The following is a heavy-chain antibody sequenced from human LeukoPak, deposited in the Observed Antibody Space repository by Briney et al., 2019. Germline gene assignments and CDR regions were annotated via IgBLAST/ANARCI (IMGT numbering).Heavy chain of an antibody. V-gene: IGHV1-69*01. CDR2: IIPIFGTA. J-gene: IGHJ4*02. Sequence: ASVKVSCKASGGTFISYAISWVRQAPGQGLEWMGGIIPIFGTANYAQKFQGRVTITADESTSTAYMELSSLRSEDTAVYYCSIGTYYYDSSGYYYRGGSVDYWGQGTLVTVSS. CDR3: SIGTYYYDSSGYYYRGGSVDY. CDR1: GGTFISYA. D-gene: IGHD3-22*01.